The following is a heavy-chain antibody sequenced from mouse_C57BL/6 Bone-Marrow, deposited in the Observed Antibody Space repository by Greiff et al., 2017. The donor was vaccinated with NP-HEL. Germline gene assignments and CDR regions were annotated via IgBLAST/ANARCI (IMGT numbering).Heavy chain of an antibody. Sequence: QVQLQQPGAELVRPGTSVKLSCKASGYTFTSYWMHWVKQRPGQGLEWIGVIDPSDSYTNYNQKFKGKATLTVDTSSSTAYMQLSSLTSEDSAVYYCARVSTMVKWIAYWDRGTLVTVSA. CDR3: ARVSTMVKWIAY. J-gene: IGHJ3*01. V-gene: IGHV1-59*01. CDR1: GYTFTSYW. CDR2: IDPSDSYT. D-gene: IGHD2-2*01.